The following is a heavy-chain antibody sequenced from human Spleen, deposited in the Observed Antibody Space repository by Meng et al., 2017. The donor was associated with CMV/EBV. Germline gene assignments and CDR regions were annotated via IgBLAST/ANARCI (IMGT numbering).Heavy chain of an antibody. CDR1: GGTFSSYA. V-gene: IGHV1-69*05. CDR2: IIPIFGTA. D-gene: IGHD2-2*02. CDR3: ARVIHIVVVPAAIAYNWFDP. J-gene: IGHJ5*02. Sequence: SVKVSCKASGGTFSSYAISWVRQAPGRGLEWMGGIIPIFGTANYAQKFQGRVTITTDESTSTAYMELSSLRSEDTAVYYCARVIHIVVVPAAIAYNWFDPWGQGTLVTVSS.